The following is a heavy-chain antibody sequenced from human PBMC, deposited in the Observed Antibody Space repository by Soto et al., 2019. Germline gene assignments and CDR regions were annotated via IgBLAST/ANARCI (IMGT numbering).Heavy chain of an antibody. CDR1: CGSISSYH. Sequence: SETLSLTCTVSCGSISSYHLSWIRQSPGKGLEWIGYVFYTGSTKYNPALKRRVTISVDTSKNQFSLKLSSVSAADTGLYYCARSYSGTFYGYDTWGQGILVTVYS. CDR2: VFYTGST. CDR3: ARSYSGTFYGYDT. V-gene: IGHV4-59*01. J-gene: IGHJ5*02. D-gene: IGHD1-26*01.